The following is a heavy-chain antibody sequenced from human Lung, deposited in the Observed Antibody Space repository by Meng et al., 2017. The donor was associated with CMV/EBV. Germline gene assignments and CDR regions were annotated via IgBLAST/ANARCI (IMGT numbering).Heavy chain of an antibody. V-gene: IGHV4-4*03. Sequence: QVPLPGAGPGLVKPPGSPSLTCAGSGGSISRSNWWSWSRQSPGKGLEWIGEIYHSGSTNYNPSLKSRVTISVDKSKNQFSLKLSSVTAADTAVYYCARVVTALWGYYFDYWGQGTLVTVSS. CDR3: ARVVTALWGYYFDY. J-gene: IGHJ4*02. CDR2: IYHSGST. D-gene: IGHD2-21*02. CDR1: GGSISRSNW.